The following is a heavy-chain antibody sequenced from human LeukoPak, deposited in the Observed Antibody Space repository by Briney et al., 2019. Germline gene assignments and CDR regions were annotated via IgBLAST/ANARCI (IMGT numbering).Heavy chain of an antibody. CDR1: GYTFTRYG. CDR2: ISAYNGNT. V-gene: IGHV1-18*01. D-gene: IGHD6-13*01. J-gene: IGHJ5*02. Sequence: GASVKVSCKASGYTFTRYGISWVRQAPGQGLEWMGWISAYNGNTNYAQKLRGRVTMTTDTSTSTAYMELRSLRSDDTAVYYCATVGGYSSSGRIWWFDPWGQGTLVTVSS. CDR3: ATVGGYSSSGRIWWFDP.